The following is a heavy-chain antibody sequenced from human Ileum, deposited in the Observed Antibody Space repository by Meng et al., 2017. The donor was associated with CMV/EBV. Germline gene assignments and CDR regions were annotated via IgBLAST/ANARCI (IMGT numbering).Heavy chain of an antibody. CDR1: EFLVSTHG. V-gene: IGHV3-74*03. CDR2: ISCDGRSI. CDR3: ARGVGESLGWEMGY. D-gene: IGHD1-26*01. J-gene: IGHJ4*02. Sequence: GWVLGHVGGSRGLSCSGFEFLVSTHGMHWVRQVPGKGLLWVSRISCDGRSIPHADSVKGRFTISRDNAKNTLYLQMNSLRPEDTAMYYCARGVGESLGWEMGYWGQGTLVTVSS.